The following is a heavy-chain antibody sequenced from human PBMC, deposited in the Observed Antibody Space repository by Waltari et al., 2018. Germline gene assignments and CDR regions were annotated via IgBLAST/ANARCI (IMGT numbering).Heavy chain of an antibody. CDR2: ISSNGGST. D-gene: IGHD4-17*01. CDR3: ARVRDYHFDY. CDR1: GFTFSSYA. V-gene: IGHV3-64*07. J-gene: IGHJ4*02. Sequence: EVQLVESGGGLVQPGGSLRLSCAASGFTFSSYAMHWVRQAPGKGLEYVSAISSNGGSTDYADSVKGRFTISRDNSKNTLYLQMGSLRAEDMAVYYCARVRDYHFDYWGQGTLVTVSS.